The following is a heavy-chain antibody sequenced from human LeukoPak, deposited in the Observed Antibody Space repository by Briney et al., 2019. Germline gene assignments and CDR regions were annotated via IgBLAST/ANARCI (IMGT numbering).Heavy chain of an antibody. CDR2: IYYSGST. D-gene: IGHD2-2*01. CDR1: GGSISSGGYY. V-gene: IGHV4-31*03. CDR3: SRCSYQQPLDY. J-gene: IGHJ4*02. Sequence: PSETLSLTCTVSGGSISSGGYYWSWIPQPPGKGLEWIEYIYYSGSTYYNPSLKSRVTISVDTYKKQCSLKLSSMTASDTAMYYCSRCSYQQPLDYWGKGTLVTVSS.